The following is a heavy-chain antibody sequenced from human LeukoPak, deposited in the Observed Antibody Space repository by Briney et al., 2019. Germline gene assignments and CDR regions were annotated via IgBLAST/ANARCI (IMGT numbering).Heavy chain of an antibody. CDR2: INHSGST. D-gene: IGHD2-2*01. V-gene: IGHV4-34*01. CDR1: GGSFSGYY. Sequence: SETLSLTCAVYGGSFSGYYWSWIRQPPGKGLEWIGEINHSGSTNHNPSLKSRVTISVDTSKNQFSLKLSSVTAADTAVYYCARGGRYCSSTSCSRPPTRFDPWGQGTLVTVSS. J-gene: IGHJ5*02. CDR3: ARGGRYCSSTSCSRPPTRFDP.